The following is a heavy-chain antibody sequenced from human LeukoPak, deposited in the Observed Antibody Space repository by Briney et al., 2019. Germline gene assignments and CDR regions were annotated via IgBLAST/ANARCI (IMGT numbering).Heavy chain of an antibody. CDR1: GGSISRYY. D-gene: IGHD3-22*01. J-gene: IGHJ4*02. V-gene: IGHV4-59*01. CDR3: ARWGYLESSGYFVVDY. CDR2: IHYSGST. Sequence: PSETLSLTCTVSGGSISRYYWNWIRQTPGERLEWIGWIHYSGSTFYNPSLESRVAMSVDTSKNHISLKMNSVTAADTATYYCARWGYLESSGYFVVDYWGQGALVTVSS.